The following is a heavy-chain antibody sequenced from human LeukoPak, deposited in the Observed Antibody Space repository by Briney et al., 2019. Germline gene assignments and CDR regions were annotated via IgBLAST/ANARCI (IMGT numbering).Heavy chain of an antibody. V-gene: IGHV3-48*01. CDR2: ISSSSSTI. CDR3: ATWDLYDFWSPNWFDP. J-gene: IGHJ5*02. Sequence: PGGSLRLSCAASGFTFSSYWMSWVRQAPGKGLEWVSYISSSSSTIYYADSVKGRFTISRDNAKNSLYLQMNSLRAEDTAVYYCATWDLYDFWSPNWFDPWGQGTLVTVSS. D-gene: IGHD3-3*01. CDR1: GFTFSSYW.